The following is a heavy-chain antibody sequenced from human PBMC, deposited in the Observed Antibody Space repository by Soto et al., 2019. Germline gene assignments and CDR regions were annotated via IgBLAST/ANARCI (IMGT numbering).Heavy chain of an antibody. J-gene: IGHJ1*01. V-gene: IGHV4-34*01. CDR1: NGSFSGYY. CDR3: VRGLEYFQH. CDR2: ITNSGYT. Sequence: ETLSLTCDVFNGSFSGYYWSWIRQPPGKGLEWIGEITNSGYTNYNPSLKNRVTILIDRSKNHFSLKVTSVTAADTAVYYCVRGLEYFQHWGQGTLVTVSS.